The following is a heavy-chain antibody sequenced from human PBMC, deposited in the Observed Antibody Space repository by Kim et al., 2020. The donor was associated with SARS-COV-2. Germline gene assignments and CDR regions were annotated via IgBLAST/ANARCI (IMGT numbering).Heavy chain of an antibody. J-gene: IGHJ6*03. D-gene: IGHD3-3*01. CDR1: GFTFSSYA. CDR2: ISYDGSNK. V-gene: IGHV3-30-3*01. Sequence: GGSLRLSCAASGFTFSSYAMHWVRQAPGKGLEWVAVISYDGSNKYYADSVKGRFTISRDNSKNTLYLQMNSLRAEDTAVYYCAREGYDFCSGYYILYYYYYMDVWGRGSAITVTS. CDR3: AREGYDFCSGYYILYYYYYMDV.